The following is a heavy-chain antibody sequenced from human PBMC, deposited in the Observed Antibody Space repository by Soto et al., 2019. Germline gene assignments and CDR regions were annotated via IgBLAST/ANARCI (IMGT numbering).Heavy chain of an antibody. D-gene: IGHD5-18*01. CDR1: GDSISSYF. CDR3: ARGHRAMEYYYYYGMDV. J-gene: IGHJ6*02. Sequence: LSLTCTVSGDSISSYFWTWIRQPPGKALEWIGYMFHSGRTNYNPSLTSRVTMSADTSNNQFSLRVSSVTAADTAVYYCARGHRAMEYYYYYGMDVWGQGTTVTVSS. V-gene: IGHV4-59*01. CDR2: MFHSGRT.